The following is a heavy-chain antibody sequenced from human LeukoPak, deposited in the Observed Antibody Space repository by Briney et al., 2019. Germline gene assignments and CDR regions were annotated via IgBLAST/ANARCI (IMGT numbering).Heavy chain of an antibody. Sequence: ASVRVSCKTSGYTFSNFGINWVRQAPGQGLEWMGWISGNNDNPNYGQKFQGRLTVTTDTSTSTAYMELRNLRFDDTAVYYCARDGTSTDDYWGQGTLVTVSS. CDR1: GYTFSNFG. J-gene: IGHJ4*02. CDR2: ISGNNDNP. V-gene: IGHV1-18*01. CDR3: ARDGTSTDDY. D-gene: IGHD2-2*01.